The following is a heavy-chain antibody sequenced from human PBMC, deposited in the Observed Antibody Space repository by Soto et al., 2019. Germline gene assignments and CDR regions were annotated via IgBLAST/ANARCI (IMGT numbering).Heavy chain of an antibody. CDR3: AHSRREQLVRYYYYYMDV. CDR2: IYWDDDK. Sequence: SGPTLVKPTQTLTLTCTFSGFSLSTSGVGVGWIRQPPGKALEWLALIYWDDDKRYNPSLKSRLTVTKDTSKNQVVLTMTNMDPVDTATYYCAHSRREQLVRYYYYYMDVWGKGTTVTVSS. V-gene: IGHV2-5*02. D-gene: IGHD6-6*01. J-gene: IGHJ6*03. CDR1: GFSLSTSGVG.